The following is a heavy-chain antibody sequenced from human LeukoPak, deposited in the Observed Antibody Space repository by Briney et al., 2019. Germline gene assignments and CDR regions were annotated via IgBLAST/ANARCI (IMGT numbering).Heavy chain of an antibody. J-gene: IGHJ4*02. CDR2: IIPIFGTA. CDR3: VRGLSIAAAGFDY. V-gene: IGHV1-69*13. D-gene: IGHD6-13*01. CDR1: GGTFSSYA. Sequence: ASVKVSCKASGGTFSSYAISWVRQAPGQGLEWMGGIIPIFGTANYAQKFQGRVTITADESTSTAYMELSSLRSEDTAVYYCVRGLSIAAAGFDYWGQGTLVTVSS.